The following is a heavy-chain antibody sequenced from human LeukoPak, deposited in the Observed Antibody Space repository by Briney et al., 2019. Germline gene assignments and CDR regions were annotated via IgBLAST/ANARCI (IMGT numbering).Heavy chain of an antibody. CDR1: GFSLSSTGMR. J-gene: IGHJ4*02. Sequence: SGPALVKPTQSLTLTCTFSGFSLSSTGMRVNLIRQPPGKALEWLARIDWADDKFSSPSLKTRLTISKDASNNQVALTLTNMAPVDTGTYYCARDYYDGSSYFHFDYWGQGTLVAVSS. V-gene: IGHV2-70*04. D-gene: IGHD3-22*01. CDR2: IDWADDK. CDR3: ARDYYDGSSYFHFDY.